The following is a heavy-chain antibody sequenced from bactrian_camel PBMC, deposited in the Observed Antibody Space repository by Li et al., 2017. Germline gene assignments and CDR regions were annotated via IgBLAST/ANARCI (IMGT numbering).Heavy chain of an antibody. CDR2: IYPLSNSK. V-gene: IGHV3-2*01. CDR3: HMGGSYDSTCEDVRINH. J-gene: IGHJ4*01. D-gene: IGHD6*01. CDR1: GFTKSSYY. Sequence: QLVESGGGSVQAGGSLRLSCSASGFTKSSYYMSWVRQAPGKGLEWVASIYPLSNSKHYLDSVKGRATISQDITKNMVHLQLNNLKPEDTALYYCHMGGSYDSTCEDVRINHWGQGTQVTVS.